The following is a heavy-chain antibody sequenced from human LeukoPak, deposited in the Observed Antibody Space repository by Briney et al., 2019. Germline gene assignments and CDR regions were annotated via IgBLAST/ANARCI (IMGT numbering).Heavy chain of an antibody. Sequence: SETLSLTCTVSGGPISSYYWSWIRQPPGKGLEWIGYIYYSGSTIYNPSLKSRVTISVDTSKNQFSLKLSSVTAADTAVYYCARRDDSSGYHKIFDYWGPGTLVTVSS. CDR2: IYYSGST. V-gene: IGHV4-59*01. CDR3: ARRDDSSGYHKIFDY. CDR1: GGPISSYY. J-gene: IGHJ4*02. D-gene: IGHD3-22*01.